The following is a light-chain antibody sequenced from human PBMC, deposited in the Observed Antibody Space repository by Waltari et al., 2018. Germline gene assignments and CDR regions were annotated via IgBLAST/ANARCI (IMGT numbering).Light chain of an antibody. V-gene: IGKV1-39*01. CDR3: QQTYSFLPLT. CDR2: AAS. J-gene: IGKJ4*01. CDR1: QSISTY. Sequence: DIQMTQSPSSLSASVGARVTITCRASQSISTYLNWYQQKPGQAPKVLIYAASSLQSGVPSRFSGSGSGTDFTLTISSLQPEDFATYYCQQTYSFLPLTFGGGTKVEVK.